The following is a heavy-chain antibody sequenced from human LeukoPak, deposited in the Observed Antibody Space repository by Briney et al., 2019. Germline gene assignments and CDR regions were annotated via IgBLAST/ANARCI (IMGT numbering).Heavy chain of an antibody. Sequence: PSETLSLTCVVYGGSFSGYYWSWIRQPPGKGLEWIGYMHYSGRTNSNPSLKSRVTISVDTSKNQFSLKLSSVTAADTAVYYCASGGSGSYYPFDNWGQGTLVTVSS. V-gene: IGHV4-59*01. J-gene: IGHJ4*02. CDR3: ASGGSGSYYPFDN. CDR1: GGSFSGYY. D-gene: IGHD3-10*01. CDR2: MHYSGRT.